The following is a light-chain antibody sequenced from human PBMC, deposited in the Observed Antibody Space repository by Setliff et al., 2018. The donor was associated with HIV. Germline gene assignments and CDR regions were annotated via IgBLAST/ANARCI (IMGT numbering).Light chain of an antibody. Sequence: QSVLTQPASVSGSPGQSITISCTGTSSDVGGYNYVSWYQQHPGKAPKLMIYDVSNRPSGVSNRFSGSKSGNKASLTISGLQAEDEADYYCSSYTSSSTLGFGTGTKGTV. CDR2: DVS. V-gene: IGLV2-14*01. J-gene: IGLJ1*01. CDR3: SSYTSSSTLG. CDR1: SSDVGGYNY.